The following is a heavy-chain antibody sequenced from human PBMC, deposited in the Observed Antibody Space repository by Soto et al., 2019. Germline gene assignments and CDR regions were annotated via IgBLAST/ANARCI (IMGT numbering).Heavy chain of an antibody. D-gene: IGHD6-6*01. J-gene: IGHJ3*01. Sequence: SETLSLTCTVSGGSISSRNWWSWLRQSPTKGIEWIGEIYQSGSTNYNPSLESRVTISVDKSKNQFSLELTSLTAADTAVYYCAKDRLWGSSDRGAPDDFEVWGQGTMVTVSS. CDR2: IYQSGST. CDR3: AKDRLWGSSDRGAPDDFEV. CDR1: GGSISSRNW. V-gene: IGHV4-4*02.